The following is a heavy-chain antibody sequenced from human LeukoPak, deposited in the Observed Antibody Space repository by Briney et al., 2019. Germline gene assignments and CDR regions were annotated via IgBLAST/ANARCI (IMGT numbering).Heavy chain of an antibody. V-gene: IGHV1-69*04. D-gene: IGHD2-2*02. CDR1: GGTFSSYA. CDR2: IIPILGIA. J-gene: IGHJ4*02. CDR3: ARGYCSSTSCYTEYYFDY. Sequence: SVKVSCKASGGTFSSYAISWVRQAPGQGLEWMGRIIPILGIANYAQKFQGRVTITAGKSTSTAYMELSSLRSEDTAVYYCARGYCSSTSCYTEYYFDYWGQGTLVTVSS.